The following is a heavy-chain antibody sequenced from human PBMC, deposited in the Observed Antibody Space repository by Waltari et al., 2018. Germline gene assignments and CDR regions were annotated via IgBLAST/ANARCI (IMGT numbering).Heavy chain of an antibody. CDR1: GFTVSRNY. Sequence: EVQLVESGGGLIQPGGSLRLSCAASGFTVSRNYMSVVRQAPGKGLEWVSVIYSGGSTYYADSVKGRFTISRDNSKNTLYLQMNSLRAEDTAVYYCAREFRGTAAAGYFDYWGQGTLVTVSS. CDR3: AREFRGTAAAGYFDY. CDR2: IYSGGST. J-gene: IGHJ4*02. D-gene: IGHD6-13*01. V-gene: IGHV3-53*01.